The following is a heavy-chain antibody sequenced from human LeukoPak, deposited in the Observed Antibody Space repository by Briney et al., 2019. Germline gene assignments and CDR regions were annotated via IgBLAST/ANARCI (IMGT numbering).Heavy chain of an antibody. CDR3: AKDYYDSSGYPFPDAFDI. Sequence: GGSLRLSCAASGFTFSSYSMNWVRQAPGKGLEWVSSISSSSSHIYYADSVKGRFTISRDNAKNSLYLQMNSLRAEDTAVYYCAKDYYDSSGYPFPDAFDIWGQGTMVTVSS. V-gene: IGHV3-21*01. CDR1: GFTFSSYS. D-gene: IGHD3-22*01. J-gene: IGHJ3*02. CDR2: ISSSSSHI.